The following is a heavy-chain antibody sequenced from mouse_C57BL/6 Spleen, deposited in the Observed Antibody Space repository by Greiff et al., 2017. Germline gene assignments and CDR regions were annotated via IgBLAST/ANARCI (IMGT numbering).Heavy chain of an antibody. CDR1: GYTFTSYW. Sequence: QVQLQQPGAELVKPGASVKMSCKASGYTFTSYWITWVKQRPGQGLEWIGDIYPGSGSTNYNEKFKSKATLTVDTSSSTAYMQLSSLTSEDSAVYYCARRPITTVVATPFDVWGTGTTVTVSS. J-gene: IGHJ1*03. CDR3: ARRPITTVVATPFDV. V-gene: IGHV1-55*01. D-gene: IGHD1-1*01. CDR2: IYPGSGST.